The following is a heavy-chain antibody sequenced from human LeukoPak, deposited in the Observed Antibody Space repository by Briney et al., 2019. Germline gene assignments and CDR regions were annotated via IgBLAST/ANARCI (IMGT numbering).Heavy chain of an antibody. CDR1: GGTFSSYA. J-gene: IGHJ4*02. D-gene: IGHD2-2*01. V-gene: IGHV1-69*01. Sequence: ASVKVSCKASGGTFSSYATSWVRQAPGQGLEWMGGIIPIFGTANYAQKFQGRVTITADESTSTAYMELSSLRSEDTAVYYCARGGYQLLPFDYWGQGTLVTVSS. CDR2: IIPIFGTA. CDR3: ARGGYQLLPFDY.